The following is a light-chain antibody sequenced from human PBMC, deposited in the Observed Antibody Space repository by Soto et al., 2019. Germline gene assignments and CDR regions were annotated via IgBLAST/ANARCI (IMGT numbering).Light chain of an antibody. Sequence: VVLTQSPTTLSLWPGETAVLSCRASQSISSSLSWCQQRPGQAPRLLIYDASNRAPGIPARFSGSGSGTVFTLTISSLEPEDFALYYCQQRSSWITFGQGTRLEIE. V-gene: IGKV3-11*01. CDR2: DAS. CDR3: QQRSSWIT. CDR1: QSISSS. J-gene: IGKJ5*01.